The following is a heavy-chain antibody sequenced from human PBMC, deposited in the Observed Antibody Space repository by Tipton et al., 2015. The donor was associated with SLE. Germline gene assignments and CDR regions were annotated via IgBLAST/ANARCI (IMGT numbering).Heavy chain of an antibody. Sequence: TLSLTCTVSGGSISSYYWSWIRQPAGKGLEWIGRIYTSGSTNYNPSLKSRVTVSVDTSKNQFSLKLSSVAAADTAVYYCARMNPSSSWFFDYWGQGTLVTVSS. V-gene: IGHV4-4*07. D-gene: IGHD6-13*01. CDR2: IYTSGST. CDR3: ARMNPSSSWFFDY. J-gene: IGHJ4*02. CDR1: GGSISSYY.